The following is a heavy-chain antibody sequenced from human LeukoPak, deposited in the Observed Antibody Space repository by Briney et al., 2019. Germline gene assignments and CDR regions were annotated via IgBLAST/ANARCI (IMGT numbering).Heavy chain of an antibody. D-gene: IGHD7-27*01. J-gene: IGHJ4*02. CDR3: ARGPPNWGYDY. CDR1: GYTFTSYA. V-gene: IGHV1-3*01. CDR2: ISAGNGNT. Sequence: GASVKVSCKASGYTFTSYAIHWVRQAPGQRLEWMGWISAGNGNTKYSQNFQGRVTFISNTSATTAFMELSSLRSEDAAVYYCARGPPNWGYDYWGQGTLVTVSS.